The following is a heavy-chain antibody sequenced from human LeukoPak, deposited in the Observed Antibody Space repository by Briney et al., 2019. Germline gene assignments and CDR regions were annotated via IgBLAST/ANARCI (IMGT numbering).Heavy chain of an antibody. CDR2: ISAYNGNT. CDR3: ARAASRVVPAAMGGNWFDP. CDR1: GYTFTSYG. Sequence: ASVKVSCKASGYTFTSYGISWVRQAPGQGLEWMGWISAYNGNTNYAQKLQGRVTMTTDTSPSTAYMELRSPRSDDTAVYYCARAASRVVPAAMGGNWFDPWGQGTLVTVSS. V-gene: IGHV1-18*01. J-gene: IGHJ5*02. D-gene: IGHD2-2*01.